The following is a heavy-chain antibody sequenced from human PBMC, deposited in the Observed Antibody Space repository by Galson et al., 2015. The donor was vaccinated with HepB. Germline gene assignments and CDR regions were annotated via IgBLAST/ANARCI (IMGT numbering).Heavy chain of an antibody. V-gene: IGHV1-3*01. Sequence: SVKVSCKASGGTFSSYAISWVRQAPGQRLEWMGWINGGNGNTKNSQRFQDRVTITRDTSASTAYMELSSLRSEDTAVYYCARGVGGAAAGNYYYYGMDVWGQGTTVTVSS. J-gene: IGHJ6*02. D-gene: IGHD6-13*01. CDR1: GGTFSSYA. CDR2: INGGNGNT. CDR3: ARGVGGAAAGNYYYYGMDV.